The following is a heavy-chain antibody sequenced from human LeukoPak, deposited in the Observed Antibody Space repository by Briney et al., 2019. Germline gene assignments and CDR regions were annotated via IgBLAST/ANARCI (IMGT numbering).Heavy chain of an antibody. CDR2: IYYSGST. V-gene: IGHV4-30-4*02. CDR3: ARGNSIAIYGMDV. CDR1: GGSISSGDYY. D-gene: IGHD5-18*01. J-gene: IGHJ6*02. Sequence: SETLSLTCAVAGGSISSGDYYWSWIRQPPGKGLEWIGYIYYSGSTHYNPSLKSRVTISVDTSKNQFSLKLSSVTAADTAVYYCARGNSIAIYGMDVWGQGTTVTVSS.